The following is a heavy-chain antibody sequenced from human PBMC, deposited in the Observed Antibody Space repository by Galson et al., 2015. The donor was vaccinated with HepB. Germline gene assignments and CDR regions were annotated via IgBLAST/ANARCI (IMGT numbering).Heavy chain of an antibody. J-gene: IGHJ4*02. V-gene: IGHV3-30-3*01. D-gene: IGHD3-22*01. CDR3: ARDGGYYDSSGYPDY. CDR1: GFTFSSYA. CDR2: ISYDGSNK. Sequence: SLRLSCAASGFTFSSYAIHWVRQAPGKGLEWVAVISYDGSNKYYADSVKGRFTISRDNSKNTLYLQMNSLRAEDTAVYYCARDGGYYDSSGYPDYWGQGTLVTVSP.